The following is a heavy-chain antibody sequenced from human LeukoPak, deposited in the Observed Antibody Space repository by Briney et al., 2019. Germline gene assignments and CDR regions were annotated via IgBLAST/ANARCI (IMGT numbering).Heavy chain of an antibody. CDR3: ARFGESYYYYYGMDV. V-gene: IGHV3-21*01. CDR2: ISSSSSYI. D-gene: IGHD3-10*01. Sequence: GGSLRLSCAASGFTFSSYSMNWVRQAPGKGLEWVSSISSSSSYIYYADSVKGRFTISRDNAKNSLYLQMNSLRAEDTAVYYCARFGESYYYYYGMDVWGQGTTVNVPS. CDR1: GFTFSSYS. J-gene: IGHJ6*02.